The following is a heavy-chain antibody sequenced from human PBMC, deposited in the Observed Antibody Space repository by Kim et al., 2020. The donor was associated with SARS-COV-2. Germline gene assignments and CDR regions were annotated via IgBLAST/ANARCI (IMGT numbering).Heavy chain of an antibody. Sequence: SETLSLTCTVSGGSISSGGYYWSWIRQHPGKGLEWIGYIYYSGSTYYNPSLKSRVTISVDTSKNQFSLKLSSVTAADTAVYYCAREGASICSSTSCQDDYSNYYFDYWGQGTLVTVSS. CDR1: GGSISSGGYY. CDR2: IYYSGST. J-gene: IGHJ4*02. CDR3: AREGASICSSTSCQDDYSNYYFDY. V-gene: IGHV4-31*03. D-gene: IGHD2-2*01.